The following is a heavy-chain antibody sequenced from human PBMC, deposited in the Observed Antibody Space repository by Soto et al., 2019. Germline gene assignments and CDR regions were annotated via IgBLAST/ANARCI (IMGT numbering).Heavy chain of an antibody. CDR3: ARVGLGYYSMDV. Sequence: EVQLVESGGGLVQPGGSLRLSCAASGFTFSSYEMNWVRQAPGKGLEFVSYITSSSGTIFYADSVKGRFTISRDNAQNSLFLQMNSLRDEDTAVYYCARVGLGYYSMDVWGQGTTVTVSS. J-gene: IGHJ6*02. CDR1: GFTFSSYE. CDR2: ITSSSGTI. V-gene: IGHV3-48*03. D-gene: IGHD3-16*01.